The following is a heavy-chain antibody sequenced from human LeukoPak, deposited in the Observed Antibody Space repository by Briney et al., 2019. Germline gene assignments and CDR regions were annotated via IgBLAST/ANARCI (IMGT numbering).Heavy chain of an antibody. D-gene: IGHD6-19*01. CDR3: AKDSGIAVAGIFDY. CDR2: ISYDGSNK. J-gene: IGHJ4*02. V-gene: IGHV3-30*18. CDR1: GFTFSSYG. Sequence: GRSLTLSCAASGFTFSSYGMHWVRQAPGKGLEWVAVISYDGSNKYYADSVKGRFTISRDNSKNTLYLQMNSLRAEDTAVYYCAKDSGIAVAGIFDYWGQGTLVTVSS.